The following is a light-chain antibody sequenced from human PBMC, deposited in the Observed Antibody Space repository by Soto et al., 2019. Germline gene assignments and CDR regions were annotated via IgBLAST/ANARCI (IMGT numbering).Light chain of an antibody. CDR1: QSISSSY. CDR3: XHYGISPLT. Sequence: ESVLTQSPGTLSLSPGERATLSCRASQSISSSYLAWYQQKPGQAPRLLIYGASNRATGIPDRFSGSGSGXXXXXXXXXXXXXDFAVXXXXHYGISPLTFGGGTKVEIK. CDR2: GAS. V-gene: IGKV3-20*01. J-gene: IGKJ4*01.